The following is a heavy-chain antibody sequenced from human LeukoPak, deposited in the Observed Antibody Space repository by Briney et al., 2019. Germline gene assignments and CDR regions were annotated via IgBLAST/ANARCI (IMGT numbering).Heavy chain of an antibody. V-gene: IGHV3-64D*06. CDR3: VKDQQCSTISCATRTGFDP. J-gene: IGHJ5*02. CDR1: LFTFSNYA. CDR2: ISSTGGST. D-gene: IGHD2-2*01. Sequence: HLGGSLILSCSTSLFTFSNYAVHSVRQATARGLEFVSRISSTGGSTNYPDSVKDRFSISRDNSKNTLYLQMTSLRADDTAVYYCVKDQQCSTISCATRTGFDPWGQGTSVTVSS.